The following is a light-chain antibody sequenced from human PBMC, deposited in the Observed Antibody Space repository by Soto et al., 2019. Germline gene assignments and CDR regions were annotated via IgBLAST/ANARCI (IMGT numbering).Light chain of an antibody. J-gene: IGLJ1*01. CDR1: STDIGSYDH. CDR3: CSFADFTYV. CDR2: GVT. V-gene: IGLV2-23*02. Sequence: QSALTQPASVSGSPGQSITISCTGNSTDIGSYDHVSWYQQHPGTAPKLIIYGVTKRPSGVSTRFSGSKSGNTASLSISGLQAVDEADYYCCSFADFTYVFGTGTKLTVL.